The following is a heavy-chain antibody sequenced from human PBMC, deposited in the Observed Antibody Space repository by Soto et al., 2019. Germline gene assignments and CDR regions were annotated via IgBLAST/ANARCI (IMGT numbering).Heavy chain of an antibody. CDR3: AKDSGSYGCFGY. V-gene: IGHV3-30*18. D-gene: IGHD1-26*01. CDR1: GFTFSSYG. Sequence: QVQLVESGGGVVQPGRSLRLSCAASGFTFSSYGMHWVRQAPGKGLEWVAVISYDGSNKYYADSVKGRFTISRDNSKNPLYLQMNSLIADDTAVYDCAKDSGSYGCFGYWGQGTLGTVSS. CDR2: ISYDGSNK. J-gene: IGHJ4*02.